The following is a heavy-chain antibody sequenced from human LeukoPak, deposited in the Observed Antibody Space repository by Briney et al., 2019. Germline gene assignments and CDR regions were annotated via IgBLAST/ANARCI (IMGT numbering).Heavy chain of an antibody. J-gene: IGHJ4*02. V-gene: IGHV4-31*03. CDR3: AGDRVAAAGTYDY. CDR1: GGSISSGGYY. Sequence: SEALSLTCTVSGGSISSGGYYWSWIRQHPGKGLEWIGYIYYSGSTYYNPSLKSRVTISVDTSKNQFSLKLSSVTAADTAVYYCAGDRVAAAGTYDYWGQGTLVTVSS. D-gene: IGHD6-13*01. CDR2: IYYSGST.